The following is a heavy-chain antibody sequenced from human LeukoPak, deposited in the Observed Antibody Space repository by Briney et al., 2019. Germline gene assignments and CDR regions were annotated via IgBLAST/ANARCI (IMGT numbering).Heavy chain of an antibody. D-gene: IGHD6-6*01. V-gene: IGHV3-53*01. J-gene: IGHJ6*02. CDR1: GFTVSSNY. CDR2: IYSGGST. Sequence: TGGSLRLSCAASGFTVSSNYMNWVRQAPGKGLEWVSVIYSGGSTYYADSVKGRFTISRDNSKNTVFLQMNSLRGEDTAVYYCARGSRIAARPNPPDYGMDVWGQGTTVTVSS. CDR3: ARGSRIAARPNPPDYGMDV.